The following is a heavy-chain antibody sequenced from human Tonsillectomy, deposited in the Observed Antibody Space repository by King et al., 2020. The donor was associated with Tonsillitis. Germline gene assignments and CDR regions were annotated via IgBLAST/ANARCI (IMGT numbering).Heavy chain of an antibody. Sequence: VQLQESGPGLVKPSQNLSLTCTVSGDFINGGSFYWGWVRQPAGKGLEYIGRIFASGTTHYNPSFQSRVTMSVDTSKNQFSLKLSSVTAADTAVYYCARVLSYYENWFDAWGHGTLVTVSS. D-gene: IGHD3-10*01. V-gene: IGHV4-61*02. CDR1: GDFINGGSFY. CDR2: IFASGTT. J-gene: IGHJ5*01. CDR3: ARVLSYYENWFDA.